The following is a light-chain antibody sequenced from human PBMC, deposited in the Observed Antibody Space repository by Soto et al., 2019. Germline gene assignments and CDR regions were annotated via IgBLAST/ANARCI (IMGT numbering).Light chain of an antibody. Sequence: DIQMTQSPSTLSASVGDRVTITCRASRSLSGWLAWYQQKPGKAPKLLIFDASSLERGVPSRFSGSGSGTEFTLTISTLQPDDFATYYCQQYNSYSRTFGQGTKVEI. V-gene: IGKV1-5*01. CDR3: QQYNSYSRT. CDR1: RSLSGW. J-gene: IGKJ1*01. CDR2: DAS.